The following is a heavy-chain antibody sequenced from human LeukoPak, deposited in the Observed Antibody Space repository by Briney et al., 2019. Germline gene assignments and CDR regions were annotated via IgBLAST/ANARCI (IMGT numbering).Heavy chain of an antibody. CDR3: ARRIGMITFGGVIVDPFDY. J-gene: IGHJ4*02. D-gene: IGHD3-16*02. Sequence: PPETLSLTCAVYGGSFSGYYWSWIRQPPGKGLEWIGEINHSGSTNYNPSLKSRVTISVDTSKNQFSLKLSSVTAADTAVYYCARRIGMITFGGVIVDPFDYWGQGTLVTVSS. CDR2: INHSGST. V-gene: IGHV4-34*01. CDR1: GGSFSGYY.